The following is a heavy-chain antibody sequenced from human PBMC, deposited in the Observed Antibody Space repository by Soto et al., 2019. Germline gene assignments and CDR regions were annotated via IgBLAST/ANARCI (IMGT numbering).Heavy chain of an antibody. V-gene: IGHV1-3*01. D-gene: IGHD3-9*01. CDR2: INAGNGNT. CDR1: GYVFYTYG. CDR3: ARESAVIRYFDWFQNWFDP. Sequence: ASVKVSCKASGYVFYTYGISWLRQAPGQAPEWMGWINAGNGNTKYAQKFQGRVTITRDTSASTAYMELSSLRSEDTAVYYCARESAVIRYFDWFQNWFDPWGQGTLVTVSS. J-gene: IGHJ5*02.